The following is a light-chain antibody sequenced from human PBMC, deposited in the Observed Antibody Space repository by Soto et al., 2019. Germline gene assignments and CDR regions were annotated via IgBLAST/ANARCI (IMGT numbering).Light chain of an antibody. J-gene: IGKJ1*01. V-gene: IGKV3-20*01. CDR1: QTVSSSS. CDR2: GAS. CDR3: QQYGTSRT. Sequence: EIVLTQSPGTLSLSPGERATLSCRASQTVSSSSLAWYQQRPGLAPRLLIYGASTRTAGIPDRFTGSGSGTDFTLTISRLEPEDFAVYYCQQYGTSRTFGQGTKVDIK.